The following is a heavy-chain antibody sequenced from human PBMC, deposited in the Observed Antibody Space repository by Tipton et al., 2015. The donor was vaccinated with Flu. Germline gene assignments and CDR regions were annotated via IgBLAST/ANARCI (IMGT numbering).Heavy chain of an antibody. V-gene: IGHV4-4*07. CDR2: VYSSGST. Sequence: LRLSCTVSGGSLSSYYWSWIRQPAGKGLEWIGRVYSSGSTDYSPSLKSRVTISLDTSKNQFSLNLSSVTAADTAVYYCARKRTGRPFDIWGQGTMVTVS. CDR1: GGSLSSYY. D-gene: IGHD3-10*01. J-gene: IGHJ3*02. CDR3: ARKRTGRPFDI.